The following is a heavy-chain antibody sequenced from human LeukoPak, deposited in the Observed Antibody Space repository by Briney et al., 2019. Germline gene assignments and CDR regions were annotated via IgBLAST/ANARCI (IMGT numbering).Heavy chain of an antibody. J-gene: IGHJ4*02. CDR3: ARALAGDFWTREYYFDC. V-gene: IGHV4-59*01. CDR2: IYYSGST. Sequence: SETLSLTCTVSGGSISSYYWSWIRQPPGKGLEWIGYIYYSGSTNYNPSLKSRVTISVDTSKNQFSLKLSSVTAADTAVYYCARALAGDFWTREYYFDCWGQGTLVTVSS. CDR1: GGSISSYY. D-gene: IGHD3-3*01.